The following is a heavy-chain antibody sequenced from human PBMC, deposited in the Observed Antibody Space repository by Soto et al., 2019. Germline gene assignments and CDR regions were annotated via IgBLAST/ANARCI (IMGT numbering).Heavy chain of an antibody. CDR2: ISSSGTYI. CDR3: ASLGVGDWANYYYYYGMDV. V-gene: IGHV3-21*01. CDR1: GFTFSDYA. J-gene: IGHJ6*02. Sequence: PGGSLRLSCAASGFTFSDYAMNWVRQSPGKGLEWVSSISSSGTYIYYADSLKGRFTISRDTAKNSVDLQMNSLRADDTAVYYCASLGVGDWANYYYYYGMDVWGQGTTVTVSS. D-gene: IGHD2-21*02.